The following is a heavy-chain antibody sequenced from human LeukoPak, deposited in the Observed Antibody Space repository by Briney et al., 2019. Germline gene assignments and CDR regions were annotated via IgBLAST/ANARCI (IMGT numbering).Heavy chain of an antibody. CDR1: GFTFSSYW. V-gene: IGHV3-7*01. D-gene: IGHD3-9*01. CDR3: ARASGLVTGYFDY. J-gene: IGHJ4*02. Sequence: GGSLRLSCTASGFTFSSYWMTWVRQAPGKELEWVANLKQDGNEKYYVDSVKGRFTISRDNSKNTLYLQMNSLRAEDTAVYYCARASGLVTGYFDYWGQGTLVTVSS. CDR2: LKQDGNEK.